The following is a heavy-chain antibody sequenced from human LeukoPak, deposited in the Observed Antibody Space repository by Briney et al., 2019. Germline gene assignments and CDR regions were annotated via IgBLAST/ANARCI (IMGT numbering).Heavy chain of an antibody. D-gene: IGHD6-19*01. CDR3: ARGHSSGWLYYFDY. J-gene: IGHJ4*02. Sequence: ASVKVSCKASGYTFTSYYMHWVRQATGQGLEWMGWMNPNSGNTGYAQKFQGRVTMTRNTSISTAYMELSSLRSEDTAVYYCARGHSSGWLYYFDYWGQGTLVTVSS. CDR1: GYTFTSYY. V-gene: IGHV1-8*02. CDR2: MNPNSGNT.